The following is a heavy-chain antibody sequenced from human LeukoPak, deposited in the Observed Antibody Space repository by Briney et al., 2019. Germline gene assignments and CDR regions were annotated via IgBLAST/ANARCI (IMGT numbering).Heavy chain of an antibody. Sequence: GGSLRLSCAASGFTFSSYGMQWVRQAPGKGLEWVAVISYDGSNKNYADSVKGRFTISRDNSKNTLYLQMNSLRAEDTAVYYCAKDLYRLGYCSSTSCWPFDYWGQGTLVTVSS. D-gene: IGHD2-2*01. J-gene: IGHJ4*02. CDR2: ISYDGSNK. CDR3: AKDLYRLGYCSSTSCWPFDY. V-gene: IGHV3-30*18. CDR1: GFTFSSYG.